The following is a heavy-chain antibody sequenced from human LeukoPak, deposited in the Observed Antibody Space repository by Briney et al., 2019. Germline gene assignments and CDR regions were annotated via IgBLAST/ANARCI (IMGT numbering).Heavy chain of an antibody. Sequence: PWETLSLTCTVSGGSMRGSSYSWGWIRQPPGKGLEWIGQIYYSGSTQYSPSLKSRVTISIDTFKSQFSLKLISVTAADTAVYYCVRSMGGSNDFWGQGTLVTVSS. J-gene: IGHJ4*02. CDR3: VRSMGGSNDF. V-gene: IGHV4-39*01. CDR1: GGSMRGSSYS. D-gene: IGHD4-11*01. CDR2: IYYSGST.